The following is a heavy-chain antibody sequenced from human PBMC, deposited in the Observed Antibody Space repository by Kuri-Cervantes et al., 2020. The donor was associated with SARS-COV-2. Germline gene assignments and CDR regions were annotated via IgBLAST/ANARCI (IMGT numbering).Heavy chain of an antibody. CDR3: ARGRTVTTFYGIRQWFDP. Sequence: ASVKVSCKASGYTFTSYYMHWVRQAPGQGLEWMGIINPSGGSTSYAQKFQGRVTMTRDTSTSTVYMELSSLRSEDTAVYYCARGRTVTTFYGIRQWFDPWGQGTLVTVSS. CDR1: GYTFTSYY. D-gene: IGHD4-11*01. J-gene: IGHJ5*02. CDR2: INPSGGST. V-gene: IGHV1-46*01.